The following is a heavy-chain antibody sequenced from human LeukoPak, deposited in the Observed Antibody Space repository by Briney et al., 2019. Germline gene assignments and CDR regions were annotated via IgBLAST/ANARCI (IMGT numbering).Heavy chain of an antibody. D-gene: IGHD3-10*01. J-gene: IGHJ6*03. CDR2: IYYSGST. CDR1: GTSITEYN. Sequence: SETLSLTCAVYGTSITEYNWDWVRQPPGKGLEWIGYIYYSGSTNYNPSLKSRVTISVDTSKNQFSLKLSSVTAADTAVYYCARTTMVRGTYYMDVWGKGTTVTISS. V-gene: IGHV4-59*01. CDR3: ARTTMVRGTYYMDV.